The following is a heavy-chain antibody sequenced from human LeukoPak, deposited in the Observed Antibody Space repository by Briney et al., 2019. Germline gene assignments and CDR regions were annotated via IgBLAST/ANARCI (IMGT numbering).Heavy chain of an antibody. CDR3: AKGCGYDCYRTDY. D-gene: IGHD2-21*02. V-gene: IGHV3-23*01. CDR1: GFTFSSYA. J-gene: IGHJ4*02. Sequence: PGGSLRLSCAASGFTFSSYAMTWVRQTPGKGLEWVSVISGSGGSTYYADSVKGRFTISRDNSKSTLYLQMNSLRAEDSAVYYCAKGCGYDCYRTDYWGQGTLVTVSS. CDR2: ISGSGGST.